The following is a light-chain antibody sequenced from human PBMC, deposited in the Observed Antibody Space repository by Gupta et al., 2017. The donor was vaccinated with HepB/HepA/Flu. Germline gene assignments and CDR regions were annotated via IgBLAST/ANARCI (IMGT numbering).Light chain of an antibody. CDR1: SSNIGEGYD. Sequence: QSVLTQPPSVSGAPGRRVTISCTGSSSNIGEGYDVHWYQQLPGTAPKLLIYGNSNRPSGVPDRFSGYKSGTSASLAITGLQAEDEADYYCQSYDSSLSDSVYVFGTGTKVTVL. CDR2: GNS. J-gene: IGLJ1*01. CDR3: QSYDSSLSDSVYV. V-gene: IGLV1-40*01.